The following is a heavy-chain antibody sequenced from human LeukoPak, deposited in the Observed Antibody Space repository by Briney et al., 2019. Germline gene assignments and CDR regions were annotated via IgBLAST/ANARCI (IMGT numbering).Heavy chain of an antibody. Sequence: ASVKVSCKASGYTFTGYYKHWVRQAPGQGLEWMGWISPNSGGTNYAQKFQGRVTMTRDTSISTAYMELSRLRSDDTAVYYCARDPGLLDYYMDVWGKGTTVTVSS. D-gene: IGHD2-8*02. CDR3: ARDPGLLDYYMDV. J-gene: IGHJ6*03. CDR1: GYTFTGYY. CDR2: ISPNSGGT. V-gene: IGHV1-2*02.